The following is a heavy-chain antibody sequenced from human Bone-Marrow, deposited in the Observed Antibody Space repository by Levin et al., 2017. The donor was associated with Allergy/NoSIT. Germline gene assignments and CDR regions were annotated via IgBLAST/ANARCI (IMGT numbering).Heavy chain of an antibody. Sequence: SQTLSLTCAISGDSVSSNSAAWNWIRQSPSRGLEWLGRTYYRSKWYNDYAVSVKSRITINPDTSKNQFSLQLNSVTPEDTAVYYCARDLASGQQLDYYYGMDVWGQGTTVTVSS. D-gene: IGHD6-13*01. CDR3: ARDLASGQQLDYYYGMDV. CDR1: GDSVSSNSAA. V-gene: IGHV6-1*01. CDR2: TYYRSKWYN. J-gene: IGHJ6*02.